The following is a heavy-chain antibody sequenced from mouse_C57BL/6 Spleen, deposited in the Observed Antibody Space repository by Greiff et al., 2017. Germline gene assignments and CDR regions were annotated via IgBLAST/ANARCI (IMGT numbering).Heavy chain of an antibody. D-gene: IGHD1-1*01. Sequence: QVQLQQPGAELVMPGASVKLSCKASGYTFTSYWMHWVKQRPGQGLEWIGEIDPSDSYPNYNQKFKGKSTLTVDKSPSTAYMQLSSLTSDDASVYYCARNYGRGLDYWGQGTTRTVAA. CDR2: IDPSDSYP. J-gene: IGHJ2*01. CDR1: GYTFTSYW. V-gene: IGHV1-69*01. CDR3: ARNYGRGLDY.